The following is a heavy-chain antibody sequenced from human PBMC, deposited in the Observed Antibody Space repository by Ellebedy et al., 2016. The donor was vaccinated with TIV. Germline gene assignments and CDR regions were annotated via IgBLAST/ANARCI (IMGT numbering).Heavy chain of an antibody. Sequence: AASVKVSCKASGGTFSRYAISWVRQAPGQGLEWMGRIISILGITNYAQKFQVKVTITADKSTNTTYMELSSLRSDDTAVYYCARDLGGAAASWGQGTLVTVSS. CDR3: ARDLGGAAAS. J-gene: IGHJ4*02. CDR2: IISILGIT. D-gene: IGHD6-13*01. V-gene: IGHV1-69*04. CDR1: GGTFSRYA.